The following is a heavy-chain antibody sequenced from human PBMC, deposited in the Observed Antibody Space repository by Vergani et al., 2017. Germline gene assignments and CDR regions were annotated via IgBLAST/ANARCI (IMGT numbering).Heavy chain of an antibody. CDR1: GFTFSSYA. CDR3: AKDVGGVDYDFWSGYYILGWFDP. Sequence: EVQLLESGGGLVQPGGSLRLSCAASGFTFSSYAMSWVRQAPGKGLEWVSAISGSGGSTYYADSVKGRFTISRDTSKNTLYLQMNSLRAEDTAVYYCAKDVGGVDYDFWSGYYILGWFDPWGQGTLVTVSS. V-gene: IGHV3-23*01. CDR2: ISGSGGST. D-gene: IGHD3-3*01. J-gene: IGHJ5*02.